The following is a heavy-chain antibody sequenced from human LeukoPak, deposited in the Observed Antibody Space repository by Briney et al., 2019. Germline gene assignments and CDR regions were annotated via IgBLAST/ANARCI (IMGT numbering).Heavy chain of an antibody. CDR1: GGTFSSYA. CDR3: AREAGYYDSSGYINDY. Sequence: ASVKVSCKASGGTFSSYAISWVRQAPGQGLEWMGGIIPIFGTANYAQKFQGRVTITADESTSTAYMELSSLRSEDTAVYYCAREAGYYDSSGYINDYWGQGTLVTVSS. CDR2: IIPIFGTA. V-gene: IGHV1-69*01. D-gene: IGHD3-22*01. J-gene: IGHJ4*02.